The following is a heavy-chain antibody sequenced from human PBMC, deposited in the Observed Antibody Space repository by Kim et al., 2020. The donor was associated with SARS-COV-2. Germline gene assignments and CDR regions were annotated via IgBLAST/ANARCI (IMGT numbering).Heavy chain of an antibody. CDR3: ARRLYANSPFDP. V-gene: IGHV4-39*01. D-gene: IGHD2-2*01. CDR2: T. J-gene: IGHJ5*02. Sequence: TNYNPALGGRVTISLDASRNQFFLRLSSLTAADTAVYYCARRLYANSPFDPWGQGTLVTVSS.